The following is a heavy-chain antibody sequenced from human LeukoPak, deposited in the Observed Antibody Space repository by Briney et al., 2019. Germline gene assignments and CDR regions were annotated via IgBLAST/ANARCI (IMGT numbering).Heavy chain of an antibody. Sequence: GGSLRLSCAASGFTFSDYYMSWIRQAPGKGLEWVSYISGSRNIMYYADSVKGRFTISRDNAKNSLYLQMDSLRAEDTAVYYCARDKNYYYYMDVWGKGTTVTVSS. J-gene: IGHJ6*03. CDR1: GFTFSDYY. V-gene: IGHV3-11*04. CDR3: ARDKNYYYYMDV. CDR2: ISGSRNIM.